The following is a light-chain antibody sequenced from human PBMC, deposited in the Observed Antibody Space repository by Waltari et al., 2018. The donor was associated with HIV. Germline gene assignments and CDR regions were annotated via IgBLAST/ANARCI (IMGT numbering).Light chain of an antibody. V-gene: IGLV1-44*01. Sequence: QSVLTQPPSASGTPGQRVTISCSGSTSNIGSHTVSWYQHLPGTAPKLLIYNNYQRPSGVPDRVAGSKSDTSASLAISGLQSEDEAGYFCAAWDDSLNGAIFGGGTKLTVL. CDR2: NNY. J-gene: IGLJ2*01. CDR3: AAWDDSLNGAI. CDR1: TSNIGSHT.